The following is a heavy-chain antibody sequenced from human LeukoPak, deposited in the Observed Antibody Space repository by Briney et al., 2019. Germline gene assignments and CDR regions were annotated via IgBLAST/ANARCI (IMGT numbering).Heavy chain of an antibody. J-gene: IGHJ3*02. D-gene: IGHD3-9*01. Sequence: SETLSLTCTVSGGSMTGYYWSWIRQSPGTGLEWISYIFYSGIARYNPSLQSRLTISVDTSRHQFYLKLSSVTAADTAVYYCARGRYFDWSTHEDAFDIWGQGTMVTVSS. CDR2: IFYSGIA. V-gene: IGHV4-59*08. CDR3: ARGRYFDWSTHEDAFDI. CDR1: GGSMTGYY.